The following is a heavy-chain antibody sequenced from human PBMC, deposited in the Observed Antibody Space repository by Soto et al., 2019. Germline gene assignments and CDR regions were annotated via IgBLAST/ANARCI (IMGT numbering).Heavy chain of an antibody. J-gene: IGHJ5*02. V-gene: IGHV1-18*04. D-gene: IGHD2-2*01. CDR3: ARGPRYCSTTSCFSGVTWFDP. CDR1: GYTFTSYG. CDR2: ISSYNGNT. Sequence: WASVKVSCKASGYTFTSYGISWVRQAPGQGLEWMGWISSYNGNTNYAQKVQGRVTMTTDTSTSTTYMELRSLRSDDTAVYYRARGPRYCSTTSCFSGVTWFDPWGQGTLVTVSS.